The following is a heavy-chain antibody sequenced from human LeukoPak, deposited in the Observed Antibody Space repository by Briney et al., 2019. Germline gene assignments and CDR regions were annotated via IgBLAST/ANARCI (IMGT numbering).Heavy chain of an antibody. CDR2: IRSKAYAGTT. CDR3: TRLVELYEYVWGNYRPDYYFDY. D-gene: IGHD3-16*02. CDR1: GFTFGDYA. V-gene: IGHV3-49*04. Sequence: GGSLRLSCTASGFTFGDYAMSWVRQAPGKGLEWIGFIRSKAYAGTTEYAASVKGRFTISRDDSKTIAYLQMNSLKTEDTAVYYCTRLVELYEYVWGNYRPDYYFDYWGQGTLVTVSS. J-gene: IGHJ4*02.